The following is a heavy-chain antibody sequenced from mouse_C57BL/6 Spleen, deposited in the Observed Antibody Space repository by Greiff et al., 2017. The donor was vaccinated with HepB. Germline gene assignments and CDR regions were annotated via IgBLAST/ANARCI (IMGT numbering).Heavy chain of an antibody. CDR3: ARSTAQATSPFAY. J-gene: IGHJ3*01. Sequence: VQLQQSGAELVRPGTSVKLSCKASGYTFTSYWMHWVKQRPGQGLEWIGVIDPSDSYTNYNQKFKGKATLTVDTSSSTAYMQLSSLTSEDSAVYNCARSTAQATSPFAYWGQGTLVTVSA. CDR2: IDPSDSYT. CDR1: GYTFTSYW. V-gene: IGHV1-59*01. D-gene: IGHD3-2*02.